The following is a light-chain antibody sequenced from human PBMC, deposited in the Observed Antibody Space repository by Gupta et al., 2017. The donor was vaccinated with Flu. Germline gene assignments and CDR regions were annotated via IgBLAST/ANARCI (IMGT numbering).Light chain of an antibody. J-gene: IGLJ3*02. CDR3: NYRDSSDNRIRVV. CDR2: GKN. Sequence: SSELTQDPAVSVALGQTVTMTCQGDGLRTYYASWYQQKPGQAPILVIYGKNKRPSGIADRCSGSRSGNTASVTITGAQAEDEADYYCNYRDSSDNRIRVVFGGGTKLTVL. V-gene: IGLV3-19*01. CDR1: GLRTYY.